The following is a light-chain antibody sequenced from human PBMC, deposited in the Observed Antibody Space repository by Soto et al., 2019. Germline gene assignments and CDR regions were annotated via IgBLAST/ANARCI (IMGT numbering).Light chain of an antibody. CDR1: QSTNSW. CDR2: KAF. J-gene: IGKJ1*01. CDR3: QEYNSKRET. V-gene: IGKV1-5*03. Sequence: DIQMTHSPSTLPASVRDRVTMTCRATQSTNSWLAWYQQKPGKAPKVLIYKAFSLQGGVPSTFSGSGSGTELTLTISSQKPDYFATYYCQEYNSKRETFGQGTKVEIQ.